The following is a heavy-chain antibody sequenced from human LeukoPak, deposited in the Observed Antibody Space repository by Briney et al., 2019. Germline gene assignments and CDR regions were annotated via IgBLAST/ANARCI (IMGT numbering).Heavy chain of an antibody. J-gene: IGHJ4*02. CDR3: ARGYSRPVPNFDY. V-gene: IGHV1-2*02. CDR1: GYTFTGYY. Sequence: ASVKVSCKASGYTFTGYYMHWVRQAPGQGLEWMGWINPNNGGTSYAQKFQGRVTMTRDTSITTAYMELPSLTSDDTAVYDCARGYSRPVPNFDYWGQGTLVTVSS. CDR2: INPNNGGT. D-gene: IGHD6-13*01.